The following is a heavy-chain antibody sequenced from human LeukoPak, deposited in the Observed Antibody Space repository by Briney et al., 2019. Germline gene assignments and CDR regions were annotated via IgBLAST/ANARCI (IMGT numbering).Heavy chain of an antibody. J-gene: IGHJ6*02. Sequence: GASVIGSCKASVYTIAGSYMRWVRQAPGQGLEWSAWINPNIGGNSYAQNFQRRVTMTRDTSISTAYLELRRLRSDHTAVYYCARPLHSQVSLPPTMRTGQYGLDVWGQGTTVIVSS. D-gene: IGHD3-10*01. CDR1: VYTIAGSY. V-gene: IGHV1-2*02. CDR3: ARPLHSQVSLPPTMRTGQYGLDV. CDR2: INPNIGGN.